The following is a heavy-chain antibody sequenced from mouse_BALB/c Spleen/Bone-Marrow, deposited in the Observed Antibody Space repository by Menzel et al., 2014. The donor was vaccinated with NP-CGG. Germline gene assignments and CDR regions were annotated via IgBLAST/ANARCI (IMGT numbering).Heavy chain of an antibody. Sequence: VQLQQSGAELVEPGASVKLSCTASGFNIKDTYMHWVKQRPEQGLEWIGRIDPANGNTKYDPKFQGKATITADTSSNTAYPQLSSLTSEDTAVYYCARYYYGSSYFDYWGQGTTLTVSS. CDR2: IDPANGNT. CDR1: GFNIKDTY. D-gene: IGHD1-1*01. V-gene: IGHV14-3*02. J-gene: IGHJ2*01. CDR3: ARYYYGSSYFDY.